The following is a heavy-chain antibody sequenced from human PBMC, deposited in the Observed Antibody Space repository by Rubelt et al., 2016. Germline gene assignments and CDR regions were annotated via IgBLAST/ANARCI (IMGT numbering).Heavy chain of an antibody. CDR1: GYTFSNYG. Sequence: SGAEVKKPGASVKVSCKASGYTFSNYGVTWVRQAPGQGLEWMGWVSVYNGNTNYARKFMGRVTMTTDTSTSTAYMELRRLRPDDTAVYYCARVPYCGVDCPNWFDPWGQGTLVTVSS. V-gene: IGHV1-18*01. CDR2: VSVYNGNT. CDR3: ARVPYCGVDCPNWFDP. J-gene: IGHJ5*02. D-gene: IGHD2-21*02.